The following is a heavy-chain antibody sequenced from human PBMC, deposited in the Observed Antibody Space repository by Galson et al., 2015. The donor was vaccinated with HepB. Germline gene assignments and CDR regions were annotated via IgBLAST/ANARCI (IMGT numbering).Heavy chain of an antibody. V-gene: IGHV3-30*18. Sequence: SLRLSCAASGFTFSSYGMHWVRQAPGKGLEWVAVISYDGSNKYYADSVKGRFTISRDNSKNTLYLQMNSLRAEDTAVYYCAKGVYYDSSGLDYWGQGTLVTVSS. CDR1: GFTFSSYG. J-gene: IGHJ4*02. D-gene: IGHD3-22*01. CDR2: ISYDGSNK. CDR3: AKGVYYDSSGLDY.